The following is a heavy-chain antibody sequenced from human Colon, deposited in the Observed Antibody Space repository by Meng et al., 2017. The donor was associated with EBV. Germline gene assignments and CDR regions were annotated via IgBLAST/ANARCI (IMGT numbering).Heavy chain of an antibody. J-gene: IGHJ4*02. Sequence: VRVQGSGPGLVKSSPTLALPCTCSGGSINSGYYYWSWIRQPPGKGLEWIGYIYYTGSTYYNPSLKSRVTISMDTSKNQFSLRLSSVTAADTAVYYCARNYYFDYWGQGTLVTVSS. CDR1: GGSINSGYYY. CDR2: IYYTGST. V-gene: IGHV4-30-4*01. CDR3: ARNYYFDY.